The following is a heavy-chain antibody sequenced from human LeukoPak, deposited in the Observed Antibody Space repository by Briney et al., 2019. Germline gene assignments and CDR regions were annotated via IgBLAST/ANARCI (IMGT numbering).Heavy chain of an antibody. CDR1: GGSICSGGYY. CDR2: IYYSGST. D-gene: IGHD2-2*01. Sequence: PSETLSLTCTVSGGSICSGGYYWSWIRQHPGKGLEWIGYIYYSGSTYYNPSLKSRVTISVDTSKNQFSLKLSSVTAADTAVYYCARAAYCSSTSCYGWFDPWGQGTLVTVSS. V-gene: IGHV4-31*03. CDR3: ARAAYCSSTSCYGWFDP. J-gene: IGHJ5*02.